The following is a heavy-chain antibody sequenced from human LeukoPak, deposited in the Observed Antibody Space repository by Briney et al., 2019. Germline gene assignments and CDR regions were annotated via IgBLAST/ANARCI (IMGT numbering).Heavy chain of an antibody. V-gene: IGHV1-69*13. D-gene: IGHD1-7*01. Sequence: SVKVSCKASGGTFSSYAISWVRQAPGQGLEWMGGIIPIFGTANYAQKFQGRVTITADESTSTAYMELSRLRSDDTAVYYCARSVTGTMNFDYWGQGTLVTVSS. J-gene: IGHJ4*02. CDR3: ARSVTGTMNFDY. CDR2: IIPIFGTA. CDR1: GGTFSSYA.